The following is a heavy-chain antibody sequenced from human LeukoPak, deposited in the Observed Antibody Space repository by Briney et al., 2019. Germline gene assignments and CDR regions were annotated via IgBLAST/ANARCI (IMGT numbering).Heavy chain of an antibody. CDR3: AVWSSGSIDY. D-gene: IGHD3-22*01. Sequence: SETLSLTCTVSGDSISSSSYCWGWIRQPPGKGLEWIRSIYYSGSTYYNPSLKSRVTISVDTSKNQFSLKLSSVTAADTAVYYCAVWSSGSIDYWGQGTLVTVSS. CDR2: IYYSGST. V-gene: IGHV4-39*01. CDR1: GDSISSSSYC. J-gene: IGHJ4*02.